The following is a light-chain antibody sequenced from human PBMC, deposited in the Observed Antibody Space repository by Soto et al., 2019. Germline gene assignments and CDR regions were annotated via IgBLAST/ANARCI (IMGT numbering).Light chain of an antibody. V-gene: IGKV1-9*01. CDR2: AAS. CDR1: QDISNY. CDR3: QQLNSYPLT. J-gene: IGKJ3*01. Sequence: DIQLTQSPSFLSASVGGRVTITCRASQDISNYLVWYQQKPGKAPKPLIYAASTLQSGVPSRFSGSGSGTEFTLTISSLQPEDFATYYCQQLNSYPLTFGPGTNVDIK.